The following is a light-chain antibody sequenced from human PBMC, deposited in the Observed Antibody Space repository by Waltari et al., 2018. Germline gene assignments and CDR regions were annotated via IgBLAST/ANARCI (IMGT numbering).Light chain of an antibody. J-gene: IGKJ4*01. Sequence: EIVLTQSPATLSLSPGERATLYCRASQSIDNLLAWYQQKPGQAPRLLIYDSSNRATDIPARFSGSGSGTDFTLTISSLEPEDFAVYYCQQRSGWPPTFGGGTKVDI. CDR3: QQRSGWPPT. CDR2: DSS. V-gene: IGKV3-11*01. CDR1: QSIDNL.